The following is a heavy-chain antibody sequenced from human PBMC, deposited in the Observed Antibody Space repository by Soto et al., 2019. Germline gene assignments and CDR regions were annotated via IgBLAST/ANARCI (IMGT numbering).Heavy chain of an antibody. CDR3: AREIVTAGGNNYFDP. D-gene: IGHD2-21*02. CDR2: VYHTGDT. Sequence: SETLSLTCGVSGGTVASSHWWSWVRQSQGGGLEWIGNVYHTGDTNLNPSLQSRVTISVDKSNNRFSLRLNSLTAADTAVYFCAREIVTAGGNNYFDPWGPGTLVTVS. V-gene: IGHV4-4*02. J-gene: IGHJ5*02. CDR1: GGTVASSHW.